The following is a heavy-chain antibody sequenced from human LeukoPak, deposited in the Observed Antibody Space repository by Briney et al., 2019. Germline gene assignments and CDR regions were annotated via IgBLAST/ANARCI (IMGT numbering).Heavy chain of an antibody. Sequence: SETLSLTCAVYGGSFSGYYWSWIRQPPGKGLEWIGEINHSGSTNYNPSLKSRVTISVDTSKNQFSLKLSSVTAADTAVYYCARNPIVVVPAALDPWGQGTLVTVSS. J-gene: IGHJ5*02. V-gene: IGHV4-34*01. CDR1: GGSFSGYY. CDR3: ARNPIVVVPAALDP. CDR2: INHSGST. D-gene: IGHD2-2*01.